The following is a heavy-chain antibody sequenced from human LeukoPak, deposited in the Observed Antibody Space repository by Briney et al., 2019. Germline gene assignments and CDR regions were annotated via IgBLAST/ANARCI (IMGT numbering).Heavy chain of an antibody. CDR2: ISGSGGST. J-gene: IGHJ4*02. D-gene: IGHD2-15*01. V-gene: IGHV3-23*01. Sequence: GGSLRLSCAASGFTFDDYAMSWVRQAPGKGLEWVSAISGSGGSTYYADSVKGRFTVSRDNSKNTLYLQMNSLRADDTAVYYCAKDPRGDCSGGSCHYLNYWGQGTLVSVSS. CDR1: GFTFDDYA. CDR3: AKDPRGDCSGGSCHYLNY.